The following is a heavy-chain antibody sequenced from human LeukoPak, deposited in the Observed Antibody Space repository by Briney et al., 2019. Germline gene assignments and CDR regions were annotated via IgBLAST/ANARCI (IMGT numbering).Heavy chain of an antibody. V-gene: IGHV1-18*01. Sequence: ASVKVSCKASGYTFTSYGISWVRQAPGQGLEWMGWISAYNGNTKYAQTLQGRVTMTTDTSTSTAYMELRSLRSDDTAVYFCARWLEESSGIFYYGMDVWGQGTTVTVAS. D-gene: IGHD1-26*01. CDR3: ARWLEESSGIFYYGMDV. CDR1: GYTFTSYG. J-gene: IGHJ6*02. CDR2: ISAYNGNT.